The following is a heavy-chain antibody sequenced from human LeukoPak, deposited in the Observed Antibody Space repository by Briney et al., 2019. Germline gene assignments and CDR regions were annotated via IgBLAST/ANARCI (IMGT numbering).Heavy chain of an antibody. Sequence: SSETLSLTCTVSGGSISSYFWSWVRQPPGKGLEWVEYIYYSGSTNYTPSLKSRVTMSVGTPKNQFSLKLSSVTAADTAVYYCARIDRAVAGTIDYWGQGTLVTVSS. D-gene: IGHD6-19*01. CDR1: GGSISSYF. CDR2: IYYSGST. V-gene: IGHV4-59*08. J-gene: IGHJ4*02. CDR3: ARIDRAVAGTIDY.